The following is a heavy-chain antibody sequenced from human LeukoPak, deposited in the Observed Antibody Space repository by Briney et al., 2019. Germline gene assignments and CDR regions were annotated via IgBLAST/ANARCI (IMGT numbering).Heavy chain of an antibody. Sequence: GRSPRLSCAASGFTFSSYGMHWVRQAPGKGLEWVAVIWYDGSNKYYEDSVKGRFTISRDNSKNTLYLQMNSLRAEDTAVYYCARDPHPDSSGYYFDYWGQGTLVTVSS. J-gene: IGHJ4*02. CDR1: GFTFSSYG. D-gene: IGHD3-22*01. V-gene: IGHV3-33*01. CDR3: ARDPHPDSSGYYFDY. CDR2: IWYDGSNK.